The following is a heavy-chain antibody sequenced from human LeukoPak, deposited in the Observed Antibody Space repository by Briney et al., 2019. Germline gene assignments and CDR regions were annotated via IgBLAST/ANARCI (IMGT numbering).Heavy chain of an antibody. V-gene: IGHV4-59*08. D-gene: IGHD3-3*01. CDR3: ARHGGSGSFDY. J-gene: IGHJ4*02. CDR1: GGSSSGYY. CDR2: IYNTGTT. Sequence: SETLSLTCTVSGGSSSGYYWSWIRQPPGKGLEWIGNIYNTGTTNYNPSLKSRVTISVDTSKIQFSLSLRSVTAADTSVYYCARHGGSGSFDYWGLGTLVTVSS.